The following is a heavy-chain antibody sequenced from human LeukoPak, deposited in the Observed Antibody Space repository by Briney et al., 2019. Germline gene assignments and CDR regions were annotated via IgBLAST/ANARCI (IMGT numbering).Heavy chain of an antibody. D-gene: IGHD3-22*01. J-gene: IGHJ6*02. CDR1: GYTFTSYA. CDR3: ARDPGPHDSRMYYYGMDV. CDR2: INAGNGNT. V-gene: IGHV1-3*01. Sequence: ASVKVSCKASGYTFTSYAMHWVRQAPGQRLEWMGWINAGNGNTKYSQKFQGRVTITRDTSASTAYMELSSLRSEDTAVYYCARDPGPHDSRMYYYGMDVWGQGTTVTVSS.